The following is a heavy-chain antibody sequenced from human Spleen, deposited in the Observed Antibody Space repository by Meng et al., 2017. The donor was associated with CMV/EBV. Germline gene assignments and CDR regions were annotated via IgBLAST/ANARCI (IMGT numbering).Heavy chain of an antibody. CDR1: GGPFSGYF. CDR2: INWNSVRI. V-gene: IGHV3-9*01. J-gene: IGHJ4*02. Sequence: LSLTCAVYGGPFSGYFWTWIRQSPGKGLEWVSGINWNSVRIDYVDSVKGRFTISRDNARKSLYLQINSPRPEDTAFYYCAKGGPDYDGWHYFDFWGQGALVTVSS. D-gene: IGHD3-3*01. CDR3: AKGGPDYDGWHYFDF.